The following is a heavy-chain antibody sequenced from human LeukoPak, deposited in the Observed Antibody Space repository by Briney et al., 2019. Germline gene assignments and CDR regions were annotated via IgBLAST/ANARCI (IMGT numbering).Heavy chain of an antibody. CDR1: GGTFSSYA. J-gene: IGHJ3*02. V-gene: IGHV1-69*13. D-gene: IGHD3-3*01. Sequence: WASVKVSCKASGGTFSSYAISWMRQAPGQGLEWMGGIIPIFGTANYAQKFQGRVTITADESTSTAYMELSSLRSEDTAVYYCARGAVYDVRAFDIWGQGTMVTVSS. CDR2: IIPIFGTA. CDR3: ARGAVYDVRAFDI.